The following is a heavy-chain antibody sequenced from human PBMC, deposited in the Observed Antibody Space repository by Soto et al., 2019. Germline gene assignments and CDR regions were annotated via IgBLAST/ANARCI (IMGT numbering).Heavy chain of an antibody. CDR2: IYYSGST. Sequence: PSETLSLTCTVSGGSISSGGYYWSWIRQHPGKGLEWIGYIYYSGSTYYNPSLKSRVTISVDTSKNQFSLKLSSVTAADTAVYYCARVPCIPAANYYYYGMDVWGQGTTVTVSS. CDR3: ARVPCIPAANYYYYGMDV. CDR1: GGSISSGGYY. D-gene: IGHD2-2*01. V-gene: IGHV4-31*03. J-gene: IGHJ6*02.